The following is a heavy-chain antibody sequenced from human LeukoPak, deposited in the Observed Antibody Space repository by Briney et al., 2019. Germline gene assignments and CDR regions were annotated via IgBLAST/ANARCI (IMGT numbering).Heavy chain of an antibody. V-gene: IGHV3-53*05. CDR1: GFTVSSDS. CDR3: AKDSHCSGGSCYPLYYYYYMDV. D-gene: IGHD2-15*01. J-gene: IGHJ6*03. Sequence: GGSLRLSCTVSGFTVSSDSMSWVRQAPGKGLEWVSFIYSGGSTHYSDSVKGRFTISRDNSKNTLYLQMNSLRAEDTAVYYCAKDSHCSGGSCYPLYYYYYMDVWGKGTTVTISS. CDR2: IYSGGST.